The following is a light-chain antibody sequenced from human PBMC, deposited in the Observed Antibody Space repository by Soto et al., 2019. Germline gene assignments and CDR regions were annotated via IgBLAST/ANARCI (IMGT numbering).Light chain of an antibody. CDR2: GAS. V-gene: IGKV3-15*01. CDR1: QSVSSN. J-gene: IGKJ1*01. Sequence: EIVMTQSPATLSVSPGERATLSCRASQSVSSNLAWYQQKPGQAPRLLIYGASTRATGIPARCSGSGYGTEFTLTIRSLQSEDFAVYYCQQYNNWPRTFGQGTKVEIK. CDR3: QQYNNWPRT.